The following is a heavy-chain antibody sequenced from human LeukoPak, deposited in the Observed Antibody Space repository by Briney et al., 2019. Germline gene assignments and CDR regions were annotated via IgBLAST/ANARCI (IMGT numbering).Heavy chain of an antibody. D-gene: IGHD3-10*01. CDR2: INPNSGGT. Sequence: GASVKVSCKASGYTFTGYYMHWVRQAPGQGLEWMGWINPNSGGTNYAQKFQGRVTMTRDTSISTAYMELSRLRSDDTAVYYCARGTNYNSGSHYYYYMDVWGKGTTVTISS. J-gene: IGHJ6*03. CDR1: GYTFTGYY. V-gene: IGHV1-2*02. CDR3: ARGTNYNSGSHYYYYMDV.